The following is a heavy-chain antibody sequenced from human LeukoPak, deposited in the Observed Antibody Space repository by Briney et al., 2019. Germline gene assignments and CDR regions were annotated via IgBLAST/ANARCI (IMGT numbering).Heavy chain of an antibody. Sequence: ASVKVSCKASGYTFTGYYMHWVRQAPGQGLEWMGWINPNSGGTNYAQKFQGRGTMTRDTSLSTAYMELSRLRSDDTAVYYCARDPGSSYTSSWYDFYYMDVWGKGTTVTISS. V-gene: IGHV1-2*02. J-gene: IGHJ6*03. CDR1: GYTFTGYY. CDR2: INPNSGGT. D-gene: IGHD6-13*01. CDR3: ARDPGSSYTSSWYDFYYMDV.